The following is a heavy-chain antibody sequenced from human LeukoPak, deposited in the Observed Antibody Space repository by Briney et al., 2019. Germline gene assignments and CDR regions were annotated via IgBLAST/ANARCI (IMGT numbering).Heavy chain of an antibody. CDR2: IYSGGST. J-gene: IGHJ4*02. D-gene: IGHD1-20*01. CDR1: GFTFSSYA. CDR3: ARANNWNFDY. Sequence: GGSLRLSCAASGFTFSSYAMSWVRQAPGKGLEWVSVIYSGGSTYYADSVKGRFTISRDNSKNTLYLQMNSLRAEDTAVYYCARANNWNFDYWGQGTLVTVSS. V-gene: IGHV3-66*01.